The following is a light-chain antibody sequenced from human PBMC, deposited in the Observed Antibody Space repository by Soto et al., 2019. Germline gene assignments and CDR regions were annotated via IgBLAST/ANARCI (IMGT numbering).Light chain of an antibody. CDR2: DAS. CDR3: QQFNSYPYT. Sequence: AIQLTQSPSSLSASVGDRVTITCRASQGISSALAWYQEKPGKTPKLLIYDASSLESGVPSRFSGSGSGTDFTLTVSSLQPEDFATYYCQQFNSYPYTFGQGTKLEIK. J-gene: IGKJ2*01. V-gene: IGKV1-13*02. CDR1: QGISSA.